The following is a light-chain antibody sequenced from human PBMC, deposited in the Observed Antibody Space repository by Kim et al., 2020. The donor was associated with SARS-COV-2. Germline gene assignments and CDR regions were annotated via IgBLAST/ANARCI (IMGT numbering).Light chain of an antibody. Sequence: GRTVTISCTRSSGRLASNYVQWYQQRPGSAPTTVIYEDNQRPSGVPDRFSGSIDSSSNSASLTISGLKTEDEADYYCQSYDSSNWVFGGGTQLTVL. V-gene: IGLV6-57*03. CDR1: SGRLASNY. CDR3: QSYDSSNWV. CDR2: EDN. J-gene: IGLJ3*02.